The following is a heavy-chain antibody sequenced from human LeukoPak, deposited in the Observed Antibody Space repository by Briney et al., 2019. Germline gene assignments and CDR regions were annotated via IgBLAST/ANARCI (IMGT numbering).Heavy chain of an antibody. J-gene: IGHJ3*02. CDR3: ARGRSITLLRGVAMSDGFDI. CDR1: GFTFSTYS. D-gene: IGHD3-10*01. CDR2: IDTTTSYI. Sequence: GGSLRLSCAASGFTFSTYSMNWVRQAPGKGLEWVSFIDTTTSYIYYGDSVRGRFTISRDNAKNSLYLQMNGLRAEDTAVYYCARGRSITLLRGVAMSDGFDIWGQGAMVTVSS. V-gene: IGHV3-21*01.